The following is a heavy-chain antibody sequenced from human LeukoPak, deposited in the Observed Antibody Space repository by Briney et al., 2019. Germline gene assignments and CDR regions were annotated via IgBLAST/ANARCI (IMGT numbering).Heavy chain of an antibody. V-gene: IGHV4-38-2*01. Sequence: KASETLSLTCAVSGYSISSGYYWGWIRQPPGKGLDWIGSISHSGSTYYNPSLRSRVTISIDTSKNQFSLRLNSVTATDTAVYYCARVGGYSYGNYYFNCWGQGTLVTVSS. D-gene: IGHD5-18*01. CDR2: ISHSGST. CDR3: ARVGGYSYGNYYFNC. J-gene: IGHJ4*02. CDR1: GYSISSGYY.